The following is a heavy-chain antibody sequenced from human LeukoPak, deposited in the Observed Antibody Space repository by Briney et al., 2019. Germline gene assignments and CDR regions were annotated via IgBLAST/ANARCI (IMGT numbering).Heavy chain of an antibody. CDR1: GGSISSGGYS. D-gene: IGHD1-1*01. CDR3: ARGYELSLYYFDY. Sequence: PSETLSLTCAVSGGSISSGGYSWSWIRQPPGKGLEWIGYIYHSGSTNYNPSLKSRVTISVDTSKNQFSLKLSSVTAADTAVYYCARGYELSLYYFDYWGQGTLVTVSS. CDR2: IYHSGST. V-gene: IGHV4-30-2*01. J-gene: IGHJ4*02.